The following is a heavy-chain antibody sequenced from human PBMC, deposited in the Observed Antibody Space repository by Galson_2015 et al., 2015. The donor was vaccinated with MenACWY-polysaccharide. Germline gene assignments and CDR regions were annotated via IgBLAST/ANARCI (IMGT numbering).Heavy chain of an antibody. D-gene: IGHD3-9*01. J-gene: IGHJ4*02. CDR1: GFTFSSYW. CDR2: INGDGLMT. V-gene: IGHV3-74*01. CDR3: AKFQGRVLSDWSFDY. Sequence: SLRLSCAASGFTFSSYWMHWVRQAPGKGLVWVARINGDGLMTFYADSVEGRFTISRDNAKNTVYLQMDSLRAEDTAVYYCAKFQGRVLSDWSFDYWGQGTLVTVSS.